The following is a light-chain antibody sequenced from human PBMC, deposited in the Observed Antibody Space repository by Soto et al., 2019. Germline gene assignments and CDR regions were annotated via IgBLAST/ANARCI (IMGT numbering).Light chain of an antibody. V-gene: IGLV1-47*01. CDR3: AAWDDSLSGVV. J-gene: IGLJ3*02. Sequence: QPVLTQPPSASGTPGQRVTISCSGSSSNIGSNYVYWYQQLPGTAPKLLIYRNIQRPSGVPDRFSGSKSGTSASLAISGLRSEDEADYYCAAWDDSLSGVVFGGGTKVTVL. CDR1: SSNIGSNY. CDR2: RNI.